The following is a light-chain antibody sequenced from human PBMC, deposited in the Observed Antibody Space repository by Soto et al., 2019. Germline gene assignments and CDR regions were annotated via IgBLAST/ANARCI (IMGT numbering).Light chain of an antibody. Sequence: DIQMTQSPSSLSASVGDTVTITCRASQGIGNLAWFQQKPGKAPTSLISEASSLQSGVPSRFSGSASGTDFTLTISSLQPEDFATYYCQQYHSYPVTFGGGTKVEFK. V-gene: IGKV1-16*01. CDR3: QQYHSYPVT. CDR2: EAS. CDR1: QGIGN. J-gene: IGKJ4*01.